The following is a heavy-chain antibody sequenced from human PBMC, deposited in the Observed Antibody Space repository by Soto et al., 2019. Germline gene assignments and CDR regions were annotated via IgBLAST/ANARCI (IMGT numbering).Heavy chain of an antibody. Sequence: EVQLVESGGGLVQPGRSLRLACAASGFTFDQYTMHWVRQAPGKGLEWVSSITWHSGTIGYADSVKGRFTISRDNAKNSLYLQMNCLRGEDTALYYCAKEMITFGDFNYYYMDVWGNGTTVTVSS. D-gene: IGHD3-16*01. CDR1: GFTFDQYT. V-gene: IGHV3-9*01. CDR2: ITWHSGTI. CDR3: AKEMITFGDFNYYYMDV. J-gene: IGHJ6*03.